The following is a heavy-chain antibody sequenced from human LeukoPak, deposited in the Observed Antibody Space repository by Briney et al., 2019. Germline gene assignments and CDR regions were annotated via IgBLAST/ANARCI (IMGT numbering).Heavy chain of an antibody. CDR1: GFTFSSYG. CDR2: IWCDGSNK. D-gene: IGHD6-19*01. V-gene: IGHV3-33*01. J-gene: IGHJ4*02. Sequence: GGSLRLSCAASGFTFSSYGMHWVRQAPGKGLEWVAVIWCDGSNKYYADSVKGRFTISRDNSKNTLYLQMNSLRAEDTAVYYCASVKARSRGWFQIDYWGQGTLVTVSS. CDR3: ASVKARSRGWFQIDY.